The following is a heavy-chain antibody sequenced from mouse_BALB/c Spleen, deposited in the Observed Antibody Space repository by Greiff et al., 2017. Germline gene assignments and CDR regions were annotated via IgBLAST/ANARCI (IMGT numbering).Heavy chain of an antibody. CDR3: ARELGRFFAY. CDR2: INSNGGSN. CDR1: GFTFSSYG. V-gene: IGHV5-6-3*01. Sequence: EVKLVESGGGLVQPGGSLKLSCAASGFTFSSYGMSWVRQTPDKRLELVATINSNGGSNYYPDSVKGRFTISRDNAKNTLYLQMSSLKSEDTAMYYCARELGRFFAYWGQGTLVTVSA. J-gene: IGHJ3*01. D-gene: IGHD4-1*01.